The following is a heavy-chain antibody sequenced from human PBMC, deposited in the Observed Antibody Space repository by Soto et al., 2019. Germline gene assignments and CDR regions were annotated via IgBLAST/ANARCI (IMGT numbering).Heavy chain of an antibody. D-gene: IGHD5-12*01. J-gene: IGHJ4*02. V-gene: IGHV1-8*01. CDR1: GYTFTSYD. CDR3: ARGRYSGYETHFDY. CDR2: MNPNRGNT. Sequence: GASEKISCKASGYTFTSYDINWVRQATGQGLEWMGWMNPNRGNTGYAQKFQGRVTMTRNTSISTAYMELSSLRSEDTPVYSCARGRYSGYETHFDYWGQGTMVTVSS.